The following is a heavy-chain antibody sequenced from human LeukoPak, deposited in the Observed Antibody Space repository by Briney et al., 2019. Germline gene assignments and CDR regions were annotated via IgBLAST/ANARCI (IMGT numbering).Heavy chain of an antibody. D-gene: IGHD1-26*01. CDR1: GYTFTSYD. J-gene: IGHJ4*02. Sequence: GASVKVSCKASGYTFTSYDINWVRQATGQGLEWMGWISAYNGNTNYAQKLQGRVTMTTDTSTSTAYMELRSLRSDDTAVYYCARWAGEWELLNYWGQGTLVTVSS. CDR3: ARWAGEWELLNY. CDR2: ISAYNGNT. V-gene: IGHV1-18*01.